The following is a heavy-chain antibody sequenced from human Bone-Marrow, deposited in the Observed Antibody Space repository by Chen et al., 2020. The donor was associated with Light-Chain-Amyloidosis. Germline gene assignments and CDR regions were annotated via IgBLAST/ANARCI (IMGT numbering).Heavy chain of an antibody. J-gene: IGHJ6*03. V-gene: IGHV4-39*01. D-gene: IGHD7-27*01. Sequence: QLQLQESGPGLVKPSETLSLTCTVSGGSISSSSYYWGWIRQPPGKGLEWIVSIYYSGSTYYNPSLKSRVTISVDTSKNQFSLKLSSVTAADTAVYYCARAGDGSYYYMDVWGKGTTVTVSS. CDR1: GGSISSSSYY. CDR3: ARAGDGSYYYMDV. CDR2: IYYSGST.